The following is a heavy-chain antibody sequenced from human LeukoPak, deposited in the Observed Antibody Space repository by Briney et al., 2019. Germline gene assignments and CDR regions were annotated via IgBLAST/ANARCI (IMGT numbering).Heavy chain of an antibody. Sequence: SVKVSCKASGGTFSSYAISWVRQAPGQGLEWTGGIIPIFGTANYAQKFQGRVTITTGESTSTAYMELSSLRSEDTAVYYCARDYCSSTSCYGYFDYWGQGTLVTVSS. CDR3: ARDYCSSTSCYGYFDY. D-gene: IGHD2-2*01. CDR2: IIPIFGTA. CDR1: GGTFSSYA. J-gene: IGHJ4*02. V-gene: IGHV1-69*05.